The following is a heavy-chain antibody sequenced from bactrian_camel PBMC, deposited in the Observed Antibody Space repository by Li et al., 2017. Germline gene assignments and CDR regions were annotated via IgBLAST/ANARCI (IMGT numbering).Heavy chain of an antibody. CDR1: GFAFSDLA. CDR3: AASSSERGLLFRLLAPIPDSY. Sequence: VQLVESGGGLVQPGESLRLSCVASGFAFSDLAMSWVRQAPGKELEWVSTITNIGRTLYSAPVKGRFTISRDNAKNTLYLQLNSLKPEDTAMYYCAASSSERGLLFRLLAPIPDSYWGQGTQVTVS. CDR2: ITNIGRTL. J-gene: IGHJ4*01. V-gene: IGHV3S42*01. D-gene: IGHD2*01.